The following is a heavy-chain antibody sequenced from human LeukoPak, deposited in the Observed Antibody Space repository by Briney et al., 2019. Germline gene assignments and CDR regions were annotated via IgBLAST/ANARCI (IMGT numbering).Heavy chain of an antibody. CDR2: INHSGST. J-gene: IGHJ4*02. CDR3: ARGSIAAAGYLFDY. V-gene: IGHV4-38-2*02. Sequence: PSETLSLTCTVSGYSISSGYYWGWIRQPPGKGLEWIGEINHSGSTNYNPSLKGRVTISVDTSKNQFSLKLSSVTAADTAVYYCARGSIAAAGYLFDYWGQGTLVTVSS. D-gene: IGHD6-13*01. CDR1: GYSISSGYY.